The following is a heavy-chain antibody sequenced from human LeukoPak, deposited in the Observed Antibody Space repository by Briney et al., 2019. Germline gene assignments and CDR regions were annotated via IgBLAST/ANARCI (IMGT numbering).Heavy chain of an antibody. D-gene: IGHD3-22*01. CDR2: IKQDGSEK. J-gene: IGHJ4*02. Sequence: GGSLRLSCAASGFTFSSYWMSWVRQAPGKGLEWVANIKQDGSEKYYVDSVKGRFTISRDNAKNSLYLQMNSLRAEDTAVYYCARGPITMIVVVMNFDYWGQGTLVTVSS. CDR3: ARGPITMIVVVMNFDY. CDR1: GFTFSSYW. V-gene: IGHV3-7*01.